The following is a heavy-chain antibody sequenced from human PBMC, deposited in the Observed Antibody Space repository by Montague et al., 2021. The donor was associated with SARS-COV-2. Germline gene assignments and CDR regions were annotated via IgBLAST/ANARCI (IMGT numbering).Heavy chain of an antibody. V-gene: IGHV4-39*01. CDR2: FYFGGKF. CDR3: ARHSGGSEVAGLDY. J-gene: IGHJ4*02. CDR1: GNSLSNSRYF. Sequence: SETLSLTCSVSGNSLSNSRYFWGWIRQPPRKGLEWIGSFYFGGKFLYNSSLESRVTISVDTSKNQFSLQLSSVTASDTAVYYCARHSGGSEVAGLDYWGQGILVTAFS. D-gene: IGHD6-19*01.